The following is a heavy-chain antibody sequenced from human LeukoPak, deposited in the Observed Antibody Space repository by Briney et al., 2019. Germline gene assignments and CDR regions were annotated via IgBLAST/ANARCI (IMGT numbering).Heavy chain of an antibody. J-gene: IGHJ6*02. V-gene: IGHV3-53*01. D-gene: IGHD6-13*01. CDR1: GFTFGGYL. CDR3: ARDLSAATTVVYYGMDV. Sequence: GGSLRLSCTGSGFTFGGYLMSWVRQAPGKGLEWVSVIYSGGSTYYADSVKGRFTISRDNSKNTLYLQMNSLRAEDTAVYCCARDLSAATTVVYYGMDVWGQGTTVTVSS. CDR2: IYSGGST.